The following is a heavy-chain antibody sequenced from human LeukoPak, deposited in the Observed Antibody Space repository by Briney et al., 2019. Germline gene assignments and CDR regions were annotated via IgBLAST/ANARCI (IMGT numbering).Heavy chain of an antibody. CDR2: IYSGGST. D-gene: IGHD3-9*01. J-gene: IGHJ4*02. CDR3: ASPTGGYYDILTGYYRRGVGY. V-gene: IGHV3-66*01. Sequence: GGSLRLSCAASGFTVSSNYMSWVRQAPGKGLEWVSVIYSGGSTYYADSVKGRFTISRDNSKNTLYLQMNSLRAEDTAVYYCASPTGGYYDILTGYYRRGVGYWGQGTLVTVSS. CDR1: GFTVSSNY.